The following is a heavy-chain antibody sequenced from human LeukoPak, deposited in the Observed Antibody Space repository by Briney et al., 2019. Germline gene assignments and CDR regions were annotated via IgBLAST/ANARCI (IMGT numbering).Heavy chain of an antibody. CDR1: GGTFSSYA. Sequence: SVTVSCTSSGGTFSSYAISWVRPAPGQGLEWMGGIIPIFGTANYAQKFQGRVTITADESTSTAYMELSSLRSEDTAVYYCARGLVRDCSGGSCYTRDYWGQGTLVTVSS. CDR2: IIPIFGTA. CDR3: ARGLVRDCSGGSCYTRDY. J-gene: IGHJ4*02. V-gene: IGHV1-69*13. D-gene: IGHD2-15*01.